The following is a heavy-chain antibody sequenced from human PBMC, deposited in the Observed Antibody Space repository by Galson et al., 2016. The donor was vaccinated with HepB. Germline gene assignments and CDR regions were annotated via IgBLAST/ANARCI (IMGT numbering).Heavy chain of an antibody. D-gene: IGHD5-24*01. CDR1: GLTFRGYG. V-gene: IGHV3-30*03. CDR2: ISYDGSHK. J-gene: IGHJ6*02. CDR3: ARPRRWPQYYYGLDV. Sequence: SLRLSCAASGLTFRGYGMHWVRQAPGKGLEWVAVISYDGSHKHYRDSVKGRFTISRDNSKNTLYLQMNSLRREDTAVYYCARPRRWPQYYYGLDVWGQGTTVTVSS.